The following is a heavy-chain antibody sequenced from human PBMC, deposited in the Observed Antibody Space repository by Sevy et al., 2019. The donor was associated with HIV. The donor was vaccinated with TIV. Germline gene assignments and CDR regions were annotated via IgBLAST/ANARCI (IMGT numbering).Heavy chain of an antibody. V-gene: IGHV3-23*01. J-gene: IGHJ4*02. CDR2: ITGSGGAC. CDR3: VRARFVGGCWAGNFDY. CDR1: GFTFTTYA. D-gene: IGHD2-15*01. Sequence: GGSLRLSCAASGFTFTTYAMTWVRQGPRKGLEWVSSITGSGGACYYADTVKGRFTTSRESSRNIVTLQMIGLRVEDTAVYYCVRARFVGGCWAGNFDYWGQGAMVTVSS.